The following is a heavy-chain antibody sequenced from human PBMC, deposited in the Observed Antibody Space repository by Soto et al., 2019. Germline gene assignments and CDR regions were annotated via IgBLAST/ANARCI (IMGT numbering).Heavy chain of an antibody. V-gene: IGHV3-48*02. CDR3: ARGGGVTDY. CDR1: GFTFSSYS. D-gene: IGHD3-16*01. J-gene: IGHJ4*02. CDR2: ISWSSSTI. Sequence: PGGSLRLSCAAPGFTFSSYSINWVRQAPGKGLEWVSYISWSSSTIYYADYVKGRFTISRDNAQNTLYLQMNSLRDEDTAVYYCARGGGVTDYWGQGTLVTVSS.